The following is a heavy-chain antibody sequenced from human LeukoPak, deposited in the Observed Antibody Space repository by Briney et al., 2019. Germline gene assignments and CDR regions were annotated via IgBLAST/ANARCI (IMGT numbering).Heavy chain of an antibody. CDR1: GFPLSSYS. D-gene: IGHD2-15*01. V-gene: IGHV3-48*01. CDR2: ISSSGSAI. Sequence: PGGSLRLSCAASGFPLSSYSINWVRQAPGKGLEWVSYISSSGSAIYYVDSVKGRFTVSRDNAKNSLFPQMNSPRAEDTAVYYCVRVKGSYFDYWGQGALVTVSS. J-gene: IGHJ4*02. CDR3: VRVKGSYFDY.